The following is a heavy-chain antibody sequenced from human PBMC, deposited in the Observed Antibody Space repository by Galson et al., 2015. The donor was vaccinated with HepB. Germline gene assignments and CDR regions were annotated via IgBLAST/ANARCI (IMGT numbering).Heavy chain of an antibody. Sequence: LSLTCTVPGGSIRNENNYWGWLRPPPGKGLEGIGSIHYTCFNHYKASLESRVTISIAKNKNRCTLKMTSLTDADTAEYYCARARAGCGGNSCYLDPWVQGTLVTVSS. J-gene: IGHJ5*02. V-gene: IGHV4-39*06. D-gene: IGHD2-2*01. CDR2: IHYTCFN. CDR1: GGSIRNENNY. CDR3: ARARAGCGGNSCYLDP.